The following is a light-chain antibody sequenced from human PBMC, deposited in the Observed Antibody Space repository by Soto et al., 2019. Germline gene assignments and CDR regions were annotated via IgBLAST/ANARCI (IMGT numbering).Light chain of an antibody. CDR1: QSVSTN. CDR3: QQRINSLT. V-gene: IGKV3D-15*01. CDR2: RAS. J-gene: IGKJ4*01. Sequence: EIVMTQSPATLSVSPGERATLSCRASQSVSTNLAWYQQKPGQAPRLLIYRASTRATGIPGRFSGSGSGTDFTLTISSLEPEDSAVYFCQQRINSLTFGGGTKVDIK.